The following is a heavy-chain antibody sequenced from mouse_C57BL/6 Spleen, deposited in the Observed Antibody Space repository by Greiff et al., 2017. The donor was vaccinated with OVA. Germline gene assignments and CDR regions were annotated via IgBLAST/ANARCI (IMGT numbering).Heavy chain of an antibody. CDR3: AREGLSYYFDD. V-gene: IGHV1-76*01. CDR1: GYTFTDYY. Sequence: VQLQQSGAELVRPGASVKLSCKASGYTFTDYYINWVKQRPGQGLEWIARIYPGSGNTYYNEKFKGKATLTAEKSSSTAYMQLSSLTSEDSAVYFCAREGLSYYFDDWGQGTTLTVSS. J-gene: IGHJ2*01. CDR2: IYPGSGNT. D-gene: IGHD3-1*01.